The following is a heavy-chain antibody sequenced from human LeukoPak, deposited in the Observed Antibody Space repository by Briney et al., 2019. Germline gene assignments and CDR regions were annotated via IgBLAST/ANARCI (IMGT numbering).Heavy chain of an antibody. D-gene: IGHD6-13*01. Sequence: SETLSLSCTISGGSISTYYWTWIRQPPGKRLELIGFIYYRGSTSYNPSLQSRVTISVDTSKNQSSLQLTSVTAADTAIYYCARKMTAAGEDAFDIWGQGTMVTVSS. V-gene: IGHV4-59*01. CDR3: ARKMTAAGEDAFDI. CDR2: IYYRGST. J-gene: IGHJ3*02. CDR1: GGSISTYY.